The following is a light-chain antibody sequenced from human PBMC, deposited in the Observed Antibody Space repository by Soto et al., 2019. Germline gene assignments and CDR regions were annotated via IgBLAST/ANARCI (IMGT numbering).Light chain of an antibody. J-gene: IGKJ2*01. CDR2: GAS. Sequence: EIVMTQSPATLSVSPVERATHSCRASQSVGSALSWYQQKPDQAPRLLIYGASTRATGIPARFSGSGSGTEFTLTISSLQSEDYAVYYCQQYDNWPPYTFGQGTKVDIK. V-gene: IGKV3-15*01. CDR3: QQYDNWPPYT. CDR1: QSVGSA.